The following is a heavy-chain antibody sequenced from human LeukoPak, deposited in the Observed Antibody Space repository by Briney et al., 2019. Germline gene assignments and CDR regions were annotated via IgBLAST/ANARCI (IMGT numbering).Heavy chain of an antibody. CDR2: IYSGGTT. J-gene: IGHJ4*02. V-gene: IGHV3-53*01. CDR3: ETGGRSGVALEQ. CDR1: GFIASCSY. D-gene: IGHD1/OR15-1a*01. Sequence: PGGSLRLTCVVSGFIASCSYMIWDRRAPGKGLEWISLIYSGGTTYYADSVMGRFTISRDNSKTTLFLQMNSLKAEDTAVYYCETGGRSGVALEQWGQGTLVTVSS.